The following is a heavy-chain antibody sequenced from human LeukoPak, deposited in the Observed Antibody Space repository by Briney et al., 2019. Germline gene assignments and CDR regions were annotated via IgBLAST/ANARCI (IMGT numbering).Heavy chain of an antibody. D-gene: IGHD6-19*01. J-gene: IGHJ3*02. CDR2: INHSGST. CDR3: ARDIRYSSGWYMGVDI. Sequence: PSETLSLTCAVYGGSFSGYYWSWIRQPPGKGLEWIGEINHSGSTNYNPSLKSRVTISVDTSKNQFSLKLSSVTAADTAVYYCARDIRYSSGWYMGVDIWGQGTMVTVSS. V-gene: IGHV4-34*01. CDR1: GGSFSGYY.